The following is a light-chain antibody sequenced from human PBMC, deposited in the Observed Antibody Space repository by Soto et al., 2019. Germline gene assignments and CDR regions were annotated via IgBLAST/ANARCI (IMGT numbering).Light chain of an antibody. Sequence: EIVLTQSPGTLSLSPREIATLSCRASQRISSRNLAWYQQKPGQAPRLLIYGTSSRATGIPDRFSGSGSVTDFTLTINRLEPEDFAVYYCQQYSDLPYTFGQGTKLEVK. CDR3: QQYSDLPYT. CDR1: QRISSRN. V-gene: IGKV3-20*01. J-gene: IGKJ2*01. CDR2: GTS.